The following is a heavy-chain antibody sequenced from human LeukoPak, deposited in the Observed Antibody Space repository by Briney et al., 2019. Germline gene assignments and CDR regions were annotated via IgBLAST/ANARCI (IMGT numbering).Heavy chain of an antibody. CDR1: GGSISSYY. J-gene: IGHJ4*02. V-gene: IGHV4-59*08. D-gene: IGHD6-19*01. CDR2: IHNSGST. Sequence: PSETLSLTCTVSGGSISSYYWSWIRQPPGKGLEWIGYIHNSGSTRYSPSLESRVTASLDTSKNQISLKLSSVTAADTAVYYCARHRVELAGSYFDYWGLGALVTVSS. CDR3: ARHRVELAGSYFDY.